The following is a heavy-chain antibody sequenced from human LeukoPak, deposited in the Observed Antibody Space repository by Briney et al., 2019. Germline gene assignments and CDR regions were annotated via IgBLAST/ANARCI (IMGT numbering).Heavy chain of an antibody. V-gene: IGHV3-9*01. J-gene: IGHJ4*02. Sequence: GGSLRLSCAASGFTFDDYAMHWVRQAPGKGLEWVSGISWNSGSIGYADSVKGRFTISRDNAKNSLYLQMNSLRAEDTALYYCAKDWGRVWFGEKGFDYWGQGTLVTVSS. CDR1: GFTFDDYA. CDR3: AKDWGRVWFGEKGFDY. D-gene: IGHD3-10*01. CDR2: ISWNSGSI.